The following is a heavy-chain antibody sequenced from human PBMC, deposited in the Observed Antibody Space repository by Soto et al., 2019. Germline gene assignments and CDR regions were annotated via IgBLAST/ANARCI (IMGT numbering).Heavy chain of an antibody. V-gene: IGHV1-69*02. CDR3: ARRRYCGADCYSKYYYGMDV. Sequence: QVHLVQSGAEVKKPGSSVKVSCQASGSTFSSYTVSWVRQAPGQGLEWMGRIIPVLGVTNCAPKFKGRVTITADKSKTTAYMELSSLRSGDTAVYYCARRRYCGADCYSKYYYGMDVWGQGTTVTVSS. D-gene: IGHD2-21*02. CDR2: IIPVLGVT. CDR1: GSTFSSYT. J-gene: IGHJ6*02.